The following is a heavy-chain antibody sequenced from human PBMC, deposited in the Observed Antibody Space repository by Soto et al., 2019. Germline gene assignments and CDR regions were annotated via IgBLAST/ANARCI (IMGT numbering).Heavy chain of an antibody. CDR3: ARGGRNMIVVVPFDY. CDR2: INPSGGST. Sequence: QVQLVQSGAEVKKPGASVKVSCKASGYTFTSYYMHWVRQAPGQGLEWMGIINPSGGSTSYAQKFHGRVTMTRDTSTSTVYMELSSLRSEDTAVYYCARGGRNMIVVVPFDYWGQGTLVTVSS. J-gene: IGHJ4*02. V-gene: IGHV1-46*01. CDR1: GYTFTSYY. D-gene: IGHD3-22*01.